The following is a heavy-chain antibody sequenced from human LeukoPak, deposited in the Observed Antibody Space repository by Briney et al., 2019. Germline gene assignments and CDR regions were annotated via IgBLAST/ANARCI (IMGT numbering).Heavy chain of an antibody. V-gene: IGHV3-73*01. CDR1: GFSFSGSA. CDR3: TRLSGGNSDSYYYGLDV. D-gene: IGHD4-23*01. Sequence: PGRSLRLSCAPSGFSFSGSAIHWVRQASGKGLEWVARIKTKAESYATAYVASVKGRFTISRDDSKNTAYLQMDSLKTEDTAMYYCTRLSGGNSDSYYYGLDVWGQGTTVTVSS. CDR2: IKTKAESYAT. J-gene: IGHJ6*02.